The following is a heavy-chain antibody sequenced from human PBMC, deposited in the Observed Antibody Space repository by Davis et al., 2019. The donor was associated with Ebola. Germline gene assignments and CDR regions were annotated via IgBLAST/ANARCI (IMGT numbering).Heavy chain of an antibody. CDR3: ARIYYDILTGSVYYGMDV. D-gene: IGHD3-9*01. J-gene: IGHJ6*02. CDR2: IYWADDK. Sequence: SGPTLVKPTQTLTLTCSFSGFSLPTSGVGVGWIRQPPGKALEWLALIYWADDKRYSPSLKSRLTITKDTSKNQVVLTMTNMDPVDTATYYCARIYYDILTGSVYYGMDVWGQGTTVTVSS. CDR1: GFSLPTSGVG. V-gene: IGHV2-5*02.